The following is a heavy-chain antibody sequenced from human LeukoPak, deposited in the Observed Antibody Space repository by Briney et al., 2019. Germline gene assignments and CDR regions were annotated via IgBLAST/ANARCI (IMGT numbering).Heavy chain of an antibody. CDR2: ISSTGGDI. CDR3: ATDGQDYYYYYMDV. Sequence: PGGSLRLSCVASGDSFSINGMNWGRQAPGKGLEWVSSISSTGGDIYYADSVRGRFTISRDNAKNSLYLQLNRLRAEDTAVYFCATDGQDYYYYYMDVWGKGTTLTVSS. V-gene: IGHV3-21*01. J-gene: IGHJ6*03. CDR1: GDSFSING.